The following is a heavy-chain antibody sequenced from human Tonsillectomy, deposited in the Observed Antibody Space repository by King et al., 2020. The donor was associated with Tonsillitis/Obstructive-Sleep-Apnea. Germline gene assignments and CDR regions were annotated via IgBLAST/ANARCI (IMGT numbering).Heavy chain of an antibody. CDR2: IIPLFGTA. Sequence: QVQLVESGAEVKKSGSSVKVSCKASGGTFSSYVLTWVRQAPGQGLEWMGGIIPLFGTANYTQKFQGRVTITAARSTSTAFMGLSSLRSEDTAVNYCARSPQDIVVVAAAIEDAFDIWGQGTTVTVSS. D-gene: IGHD2-2*02. CDR1: GGTFSSYV. J-gene: IGHJ3*02. V-gene: IGHV1-69*06. CDR3: ARSPQDIVVVAAAIEDAFDI.